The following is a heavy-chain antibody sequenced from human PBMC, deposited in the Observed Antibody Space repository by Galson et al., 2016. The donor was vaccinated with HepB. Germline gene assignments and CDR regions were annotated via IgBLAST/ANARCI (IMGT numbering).Heavy chain of an antibody. CDR1: GESLSGSH. CDR2: INHSGST. V-gene: IGHV4-34*01. D-gene: IGHD3-10*01. J-gene: IGHJ6*02. CDR3: ARLRTLGSRTAEGWFYYGLDV. Sequence: SEILSLTCTVSGESLSGSHWTWVRQPPRRGLEWIGEINHSGSTNYNPSLKSRVTISVDTSTSQFSLDLASVTAADTAVYFCARLRTLGSRTAEGWFYYGLDVWGRGTTVTVSS.